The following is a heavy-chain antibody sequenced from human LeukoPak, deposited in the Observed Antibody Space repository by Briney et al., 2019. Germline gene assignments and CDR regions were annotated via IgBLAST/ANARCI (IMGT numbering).Heavy chain of an antibody. Sequence: GGSLRLSCVASGFTFSDYWMSWVRQAPGKGLEWVANIKEDGSENYYVDSVRGRFTISRDNAKNSLYLQMNSLGAEDTAMYYCARAYAGGIFDSWGQGTLVTVSS. CDR3: ARAYAGGIFDS. CDR1: GFTFSDYW. D-gene: IGHD3-16*01. J-gene: IGHJ4*02. V-gene: IGHV3-7*04. CDR2: IKEDGSEN.